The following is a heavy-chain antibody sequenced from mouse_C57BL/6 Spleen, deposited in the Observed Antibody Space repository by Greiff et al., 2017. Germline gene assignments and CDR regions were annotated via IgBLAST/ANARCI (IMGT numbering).Heavy chain of an antibody. CDR3: ARGGRTRCMDY. CDR2: IDPTSGGT. CDR1: GYTFTSYW. Sequence: QVQLQQPGAELVKPGASVKLSCKASGYTFTSYWMHWVKQRPGRGLEWIGRIDPTSGGTKYNEKFKSKATLTVDKPSSTAYLQLSSLTSEDSAGYSCARGGRTRCMDYWGQGTSVTVSS. D-gene: IGHD1-1*01. J-gene: IGHJ4*01. V-gene: IGHV1-72*01.